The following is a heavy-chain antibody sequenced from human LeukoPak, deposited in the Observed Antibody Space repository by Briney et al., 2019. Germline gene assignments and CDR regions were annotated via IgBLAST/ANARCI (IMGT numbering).Heavy chain of an antibody. CDR1: GGSISRSNW. CDR2: ICHSRST. J-gene: IGHJ6*03. D-gene: IGHD2-15*01. CDR3: ARSVEGYCRGGSCYYYSYYMDV. V-gene: IGHV4-4*02. Sequence: SETLSLTCAVSGGSISRSNWWSWVRQPPGKGLEWNGEICHSRSTNYNPSLKSRVTISVDKSKNQFSLKLSSVTAADTAVYYCARSVEGYCRGGSCYYYSYYMDVWGKGTTVTVSS.